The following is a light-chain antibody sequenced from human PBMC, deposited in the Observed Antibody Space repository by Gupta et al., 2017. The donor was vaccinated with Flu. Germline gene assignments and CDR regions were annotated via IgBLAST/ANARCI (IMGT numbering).Light chain of an antibody. V-gene: IGLV6-57*03. Sequence: FTLTPPHSVSESPGGTATLSCTRSSGNIASHSVQCYQQRPGSGPTTLVYDDNKRPSGVPDRFYAAIDMSSNSASLTISGLEPADEADYYCQSDGNDNRGVFGGGTKLTV. CDR1: SGNIASHS. CDR2: DDN. J-gene: IGLJ3*02. CDR3: QSDGNDNRGV.